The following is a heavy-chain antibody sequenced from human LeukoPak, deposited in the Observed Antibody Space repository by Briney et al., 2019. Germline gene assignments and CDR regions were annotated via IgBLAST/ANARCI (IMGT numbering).Heavy chain of an antibody. CDR1: GYSISSGYY. CDR3: ARGNILKVRQNAFDI. J-gene: IGHJ4*02. Sequence: PSETLSLTCAVSGYSISSGYYWGWNRQPPGKGLEWIGSIHHSGSTYYNPSLKSRVTISVDTSKNQFSLKLSSVTAADTAVYYCARGNILKVRQNAFDIWGQGTLVTVSS. CDR2: IHHSGST. V-gene: IGHV4-38-2*01. D-gene: IGHD3-10*01.